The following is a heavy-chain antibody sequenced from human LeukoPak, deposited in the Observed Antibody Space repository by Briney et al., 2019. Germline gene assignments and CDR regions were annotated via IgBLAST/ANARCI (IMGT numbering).Heavy chain of an antibody. CDR1: GYTFTGYY. V-gene: IGHV1-2*02. D-gene: IGHD5-18*01. CDR3: ARGPTRYSYGLAYYYYYMDV. CDR2: INPNSCGT. J-gene: IGHJ6*03. Sequence: ASVKVSCKASGYTFTGYYMHCVRQAPGQGLEWMGGINPNSCGTNYAQKFQGRVTMTADESTSTGYMELSSVRSEDTGRYYCARGPTRYSYGLAYYYYYMDVWGKGTTVTISS.